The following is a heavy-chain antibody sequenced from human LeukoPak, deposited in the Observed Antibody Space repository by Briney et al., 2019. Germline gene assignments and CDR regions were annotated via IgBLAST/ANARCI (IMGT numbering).Heavy chain of an antibody. CDR2: IYYSGST. D-gene: IGHD3-22*01. V-gene: IGHV4-59*01. CDR1: GGSISSYY. J-gene: IGHJ3*02. CDR3: ARDGVVGPYYYDSSGYYRNDAFDI. Sequence: PSETLSLTCTVSGGSISSYYWSWIRQPPGKGLEWIGYIYYSGSTNYNPSLKSRVTMSVDTSKNQFSLKLSSVTAADTAVYYCARDGVVGPYYYDSSGYYRNDAFDIWGQGTMVTVSS.